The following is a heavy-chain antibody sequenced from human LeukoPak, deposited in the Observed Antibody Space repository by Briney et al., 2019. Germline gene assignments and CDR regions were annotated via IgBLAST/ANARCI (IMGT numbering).Heavy chain of an antibody. CDR3: GRAFPPLRTSSAGDL. CDR1: GFTFSDYD. D-gene: IGHD3-16*01. CDR2: ISGLSSYT. J-gene: IGHJ4*02. Sequence: GGSLRLSCSASGFTFSDYDMNWVRQAPGKGLEWVSSISGLSSYTYYGESVKGRFSISRVNAKNSLYLQMNSLGAEDTATYYCGRAFPPLRTSSAGDLWGQGILVTVSS. V-gene: IGHV3-21*01.